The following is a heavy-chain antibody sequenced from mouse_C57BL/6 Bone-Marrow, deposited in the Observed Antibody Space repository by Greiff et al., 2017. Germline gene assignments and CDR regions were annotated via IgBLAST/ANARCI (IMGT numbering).Heavy chain of an antibody. J-gene: IGHJ2*01. CDR2: ISSGSSTI. Sequence: EVKLVESGGGLVKPGGSLKLSCAASGFTFSDYGLHWVRQAPEKGLEWVAYISSGSSTISYADTVKGRFTISRDNAKNTLFLQMTSLRSEDTAMYYCARRDYPFFDYWGQGTTLTVSS. CDR1: GFTFSDYG. V-gene: IGHV5-17*01. D-gene: IGHD2-4*01. CDR3: ARRDYPFFDY.